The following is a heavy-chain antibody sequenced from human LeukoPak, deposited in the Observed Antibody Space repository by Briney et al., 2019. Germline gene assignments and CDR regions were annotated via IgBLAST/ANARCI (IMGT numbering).Heavy chain of an antibody. CDR2: IKQDGSEK. Sequence: GGSLRLPCAASRFTFSSYWMTWVRQAPGKGLEWVANIKQDGSEKYYVDSVRGRFTISRDNAKNSLYLQMSGLRAEDTAVYYCARAVGNSGNDYWGQGTLVTVSS. V-gene: IGHV3-7*04. CDR1: RFTFSSYW. D-gene: IGHD4-23*01. CDR3: ARAVGNSGNDY. J-gene: IGHJ4*02.